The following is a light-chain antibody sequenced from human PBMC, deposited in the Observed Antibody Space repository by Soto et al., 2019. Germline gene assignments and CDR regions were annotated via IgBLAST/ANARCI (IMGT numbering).Light chain of an antibody. J-gene: IGKJ3*01. Sequence: EIVLTQSPATLSLSPGQRATLSCRASQSVGSYLAWYQQKPGQAPRLLIYDASSRATGIPTRFSGSGSGTDFTLTISSLEAEDSAVYYCQQRDRFTFGPGTKVDIK. V-gene: IGKV3-11*01. CDR2: DAS. CDR1: QSVGSY. CDR3: QQRDRFT.